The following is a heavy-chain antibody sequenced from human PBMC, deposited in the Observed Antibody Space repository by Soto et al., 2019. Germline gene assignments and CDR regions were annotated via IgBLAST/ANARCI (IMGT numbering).Heavy chain of an antibody. Sequence: GESLKISCKGFGYNFANYWIGWVRQMPGKGLEWMGIIYPGDSDTKYSPSFQGQVTFSADKSISTAYLQLSSLKASDTAMYYCARGIGTVYYDSSGFDYWGQGTLVTVSS. CDR1: GYNFANYW. D-gene: IGHD3-22*01. J-gene: IGHJ4*02. V-gene: IGHV5-51*01. CDR3: ARGIGTVYYDSSGFDY. CDR2: IYPGDSDT.